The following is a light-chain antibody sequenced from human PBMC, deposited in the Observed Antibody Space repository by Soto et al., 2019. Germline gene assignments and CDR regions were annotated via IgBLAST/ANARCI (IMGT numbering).Light chain of an antibody. CDR3: AAWDDSLNGYV. J-gene: IGLJ1*01. CDR1: TSNIGGNT. Sequence: QSVLTQPPSASGTPGQRVTISCSGSTSNIGGNTVNWYQQIPGTAPKLLMFKNNQRPSGVPDRFSGSKSGTSASLAISGLQSEDEADYYCAAWDDSLNGYVFGIGTKVTVL. V-gene: IGLV1-44*01. CDR2: KNN.